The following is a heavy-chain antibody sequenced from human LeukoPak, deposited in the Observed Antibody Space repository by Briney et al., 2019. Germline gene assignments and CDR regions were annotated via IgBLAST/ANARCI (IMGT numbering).Heavy chain of an antibody. D-gene: IGHD3-3*01. CDR2: MSPNSGNT. CDR1: GYTFTSYD. Sequence: ASVKVSCKASGYTFTSYDINWVRQATGQGLEWMGWMSPNSGNTGYAQKFQGRVTMTRNTSISTAYMELSSLRSEDTAVYYCARVPQYYDFWSGYYTNYYYGMDVWGQGTTVTVSS. CDR3: ARVPQYYDFWSGYYTNYYYGMDV. J-gene: IGHJ6*02. V-gene: IGHV1-8*01.